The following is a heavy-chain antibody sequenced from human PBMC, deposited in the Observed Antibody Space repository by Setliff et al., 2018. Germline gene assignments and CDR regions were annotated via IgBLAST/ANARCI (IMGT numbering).Heavy chain of an antibody. D-gene: IGHD6-13*01. CDR3: ARGGMAAAGRKGVFEH. J-gene: IGHJ4*02. V-gene: IGHV1-2*02. CDR2: INPYTGDT. CDR1: GYTFTDFY. Sequence: GASVKVSCKTSGYTFTDFYIQWARQAPGQGLEWMGWINPYTGDTDYAPKFQGRVTGTRDTAVTTAYMDLTRLTSDDTAVYYCARGGMAAAGRKGVFEHWGQGTLVTVSS.